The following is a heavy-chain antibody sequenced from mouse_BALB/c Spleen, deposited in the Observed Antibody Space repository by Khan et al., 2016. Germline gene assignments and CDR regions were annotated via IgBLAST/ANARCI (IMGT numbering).Heavy chain of an antibody. V-gene: IGHV2-2*02. J-gene: IGHJ2*01. CDR3: ASYYRYSFDY. CDR2: IWSGGST. CDR1: GFSLTSYG. D-gene: IGHD2-14*01. Sequence: QVQLKESGPDLVQPSQSLSTTCTVSGFSLTSYGVHWVRQSPGKGLEWLGVIWSGGSTDYNAAFISRLSISKDNSKSQVFFKMNSLQANDTAIYXCASYYRYSFDYWGQGTTLTVSS.